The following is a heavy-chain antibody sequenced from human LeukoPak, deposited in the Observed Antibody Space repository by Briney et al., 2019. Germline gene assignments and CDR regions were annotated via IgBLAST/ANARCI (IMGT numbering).Heavy chain of an antibody. Sequence: GGSLGLSCAASGFTFSNYGMHWVRQAPGKGLVWVAVISYDGSNKYYADSVKGRFTISRDNSKNTLYLQVNNLKAEDTAVYYCAKVERYYDSSGYSGYDTFHTWGQGTMVTVSS. CDR2: ISYDGSNK. CDR3: AKVERYYDSSGYSGYDTFHT. V-gene: IGHV3-30*18. J-gene: IGHJ3*02. CDR1: GFTFSNYG. D-gene: IGHD3-22*01.